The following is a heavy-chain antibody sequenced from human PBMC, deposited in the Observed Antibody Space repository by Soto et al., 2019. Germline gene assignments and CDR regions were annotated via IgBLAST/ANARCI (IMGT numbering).Heavy chain of an antibody. J-gene: IGHJ3*02. V-gene: IGHV1-18*04. D-gene: IGHD1-26*01. CDR3: ARDWAPGATMYAFDI. Sequence: ASVKVSCKASGYTFTSYGISWVRQAPGQGLEWMGWISAYNGNTNYAQKLQGRVTMTTDTSTSTAYMELRSLRSDDTAVYYCARDWAPGATMYAFDIWGQGTMVNVSS. CDR1: GYTFTSYG. CDR2: ISAYNGNT.